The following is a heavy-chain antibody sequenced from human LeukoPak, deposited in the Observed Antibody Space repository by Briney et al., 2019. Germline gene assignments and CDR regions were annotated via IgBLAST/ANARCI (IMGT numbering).Heavy chain of an antibody. CDR2: IYYSGST. V-gene: IGHV4-39*01. J-gene: IGHJ3*02. CDR1: GGSISSSSYY. CDR3: TNSIAALTDAFDI. D-gene: IGHD6-6*01. Sequence: SENLSLTCTVSGGSISSSSYYWGWIRQPPRKGLEWIGSIYYSGSTYYNPSLKSRVTISVDTSKNQFSLKLSSVTAADTAVYYCTNSIAALTDAFDIWGQGTMVTVSS.